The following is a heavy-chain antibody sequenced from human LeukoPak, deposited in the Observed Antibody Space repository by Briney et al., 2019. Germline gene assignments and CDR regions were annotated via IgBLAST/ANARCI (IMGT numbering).Heavy chain of an antibody. CDR3: ARDPYSGNYGAYYYYYMDV. D-gene: IGHD1-26*01. J-gene: IGHJ6*03. V-gene: IGHV3-21*06. CDR2: ITSSSSYI. CDR1: GFTFSSYN. Sequence: GGSLRLSCAASGFTFSSYNMNWVRQAPGKGLEWVSSITSSSSYIYYADSVKGRLTISRDNAKNSLYLQMDSLRVEDTAEYYCARDPYSGNYGAYYYYYMDVWGKGTTVTVSS.